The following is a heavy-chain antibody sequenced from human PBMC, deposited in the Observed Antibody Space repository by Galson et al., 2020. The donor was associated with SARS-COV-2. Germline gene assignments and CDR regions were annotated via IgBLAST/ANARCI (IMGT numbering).Heavy chain of an antibody. D-gene: IGHD4-17*01. Sequence: VSVIYSGGSTYYADSVKGRFTISRHNSKNTLYLQMNSLRAEDTAVYYCARAYGDYYFDYWGQGTLVTVSS. J-gene: IGHJ4*02. V-gene: IGHV3-53*04. CDR2: IYSGGST. CDR3: ARAYGDYYFDY.